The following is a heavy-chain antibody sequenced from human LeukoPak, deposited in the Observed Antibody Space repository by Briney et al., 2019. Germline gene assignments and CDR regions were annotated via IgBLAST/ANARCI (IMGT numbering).Heavy chain of an antibody. CDR3: ALNQFSGSYFGY. CDR1: GFTFSSYA. Sequence: PGGSLRLSCAASGFTFSSYAMTWVRQATGKGLEWVSTTSGSGSSTYYADSVKGRFTISRDNSKNTLYLQVNSLKAEDSAVYYCALNQFSGSYFGYWGQGMLVTVSS. D-gene: IGHD1-26*01. CDR2: TSGSGSST. J-gene: IGHJ4*02. V-gene: IGHV3-23*01.